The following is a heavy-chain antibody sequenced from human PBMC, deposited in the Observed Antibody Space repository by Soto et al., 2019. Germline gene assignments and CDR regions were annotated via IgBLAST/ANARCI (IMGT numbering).Heavy chain of an antibody. CDR1: GGSIDSGAFS. V-gene: IGHV4-30-2*01. CDR3: ARIHWAQSSLDY. D-gene: IGHD6-19*01. CDR2: VTHSGTA. Sequence: SETLSLTCAVSGGSIDSGAFSLSWIRQPPGRGLEWIGYVTHSGTAYSIPSLNGRLTLSVDSSQTQFSLKLTSVTAADSAFYYCARIHWAQSSLDYWGRGILVTVSS. J-gene: IGHJ4*02.